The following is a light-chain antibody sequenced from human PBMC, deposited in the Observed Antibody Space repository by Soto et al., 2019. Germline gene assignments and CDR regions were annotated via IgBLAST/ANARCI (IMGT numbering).Light chain of an antibody. CDR3: QSYDSSLSGVV. CDR2: DNS. CDR1: SSNIGAGYD. J-gene: IGLJ2*01. Sequence: QSVLTQPPSVSGAPGQRVTISCTGSSSNIGAGYDVHWYQQLPGTAPKLLMYDNSNRPSGVPDRFSGSKSGTSASLAITGLQAEDEADYYCQSYDSSLSGVVFGGGTKVTVL. V-gene: IGLV1-40*01.